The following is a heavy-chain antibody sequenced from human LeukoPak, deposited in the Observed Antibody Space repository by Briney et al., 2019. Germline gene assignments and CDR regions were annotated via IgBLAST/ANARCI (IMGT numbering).Heavy chain of an antibody. V-gene: IGHV1-46*01. J-gene: IGHJ5*02. CDR3: TRDSRGPGDTPRYWFDL. CDR2: IDPSGGNT. CDR1: EYTFTNYY. Sequence: ASVKVTFKASEYTFTNYYIHWVRQAPGQGLEWMGIIDPSGGNTNYAQNFQGRVTMTRDTSTSTVYMELYSLRSEDTAVYYCTRDSRGPGDTPRYWFDLGAEGTLVTVSS. D-gene: IGHD4-17*01.